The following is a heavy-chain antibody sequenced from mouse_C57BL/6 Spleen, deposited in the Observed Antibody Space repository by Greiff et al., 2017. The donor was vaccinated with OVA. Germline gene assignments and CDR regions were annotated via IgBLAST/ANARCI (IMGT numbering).Heavy chain of an antibody. CDR3: AREGAAY. CDR2: IYPSDSAT. Sequence: QVQLQQPGAELVRPGSSVTLSCKASGYTFTSYWMDWVQQRPGQGLEWIGNIYPSDSATHYNQKFKDKATLTVDKSSSTAYMQLSSLTSEDSAVYYGAREGAAYWGQGTLVTVSA. V-gene: IGHV1-61*01. J-gene: IGHJ3*01. CDR1: GYTFTSYW.